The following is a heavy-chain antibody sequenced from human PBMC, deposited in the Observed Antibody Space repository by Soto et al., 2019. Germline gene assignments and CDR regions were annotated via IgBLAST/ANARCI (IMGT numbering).Heavy chain of an antibody. CDR1: GGSVSSGGYF. CDR3: ARGSDVGTVDS. CDR2: IDNTVST. V-gene: IGHV4-30-4*08. J-gene: IGHJ4*02. Sequence: QVQLQESGPGLVEPSQTLSLTCTVSGGSVSSGGYFWSWIRQSPGKGLEWIGHIDNTVSTYGNPSIKRLPIIAVDTSKNRFSLKLNSVTATDAAVYFCARGSDVGTVDSWGQGTLVTVSS. D-gene: IGHD1-26*01.